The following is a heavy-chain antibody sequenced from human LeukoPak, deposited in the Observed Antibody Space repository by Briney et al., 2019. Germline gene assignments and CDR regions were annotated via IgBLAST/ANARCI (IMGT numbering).Heavy chain of an antibody. CDR3: ARDVWRRAFYYAMDV. J-gene: IGHJ6*02. Sequence: GGSLRPSFVASGFTFDDHAMHWVRQAPGKGLEWVSSISWYSGNIGYADSVKGRFSISRDNAKNTLYLEMNSLRTDDTALYFCARDVWRRAFYYAMDVWGLGTTVAVSS. D-gene: IGHD2-21*01. CDR1: GFTFDDHA. V-gene: IGHV3-9*01. CDR2: ISWYSGNI.